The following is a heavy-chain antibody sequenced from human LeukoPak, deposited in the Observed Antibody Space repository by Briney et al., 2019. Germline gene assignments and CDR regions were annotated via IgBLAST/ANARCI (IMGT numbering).Heavy chain of an antibody. V-gene: IGHV3-21*01. CDR2: ISSSSSYI. J-gene: IGHJ5*02. Sequence: GGSLRLSCAASGFTFSSYSMNWVRQAPGKGVEWVSSISSSSSYIYYADSVKGRFTISRDNAKNSLYLQMNSLRAEDTAVYYCARDLGDIVAVPMEYDWFDPWGQGTLVTVSS. CDR1: GFTFSSYS. D-gene: IGHD2-2*01. CDR3: ARDLGDIVAVPMEYDWFDP.